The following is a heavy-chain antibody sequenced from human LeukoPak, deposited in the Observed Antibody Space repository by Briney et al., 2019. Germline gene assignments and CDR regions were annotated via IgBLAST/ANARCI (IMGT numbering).Heavy chain of an antibody. V-gene: IGHV3-30*18. J-gene: IGHJ4*02. CDR3: AKDPTAYCGGDCLFDY. D-gene: IGHD2-21*02. CDR1: GFTFSSYA. CDR2: ISYDGSNK. Sequence: PGGSLRLSCAASGFTFSSYAMSWVRQAPGKGLEWVAVISYDGSNKYYADSVKGRFTISRDNSKNTLYLQMNSLRAEDTAVYYCAKDPTAYCGGDCLFDYWGQGTLVTVSS.